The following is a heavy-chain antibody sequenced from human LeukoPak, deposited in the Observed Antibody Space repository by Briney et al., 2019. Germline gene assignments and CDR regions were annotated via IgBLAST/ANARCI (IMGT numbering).Heavy chain of an antibody. CDR2: IYPGDSDT. Sequence: GESLKISCKGSGYSFTSYWIGWVRQMPGKGLEWMGIIYPGDSDTRYSPSFQGQVTISADKSISTAYLQWSSLKASDTAMYYCARHWYCSSTSCLPGDYWGQGTLVTVSS. V-gene: IGHV5-51*01. CDR1: GYSFTSYW. CDR3: ARHWYCSSTSCLPGDY. J-gene: IGHJ4*02. D-gene: IGHD2-2*01.